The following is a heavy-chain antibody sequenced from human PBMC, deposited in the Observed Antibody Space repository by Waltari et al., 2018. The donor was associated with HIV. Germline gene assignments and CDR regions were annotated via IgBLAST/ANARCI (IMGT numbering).Heavy chain of an antibody. V-gene: IGHV1-69*04. CDR3: AEDRGGSSSWYY. D-gene: IGHD6-13*01. J-gene: IGHJ4*02. CDR1: GGTFSSYA. CDR2: IIPILGIA. Sequence: QVKLVQSGAEVKKPGSSVKVPCKASGGTFSSYAISWVRQAPGQGLEWMGRIIPILGIANYAQKFQGRVTITADKSTSTAYMELSSLRSEDTAVYYCAEDRGGSSSWYYWGQGTLVTVSS.